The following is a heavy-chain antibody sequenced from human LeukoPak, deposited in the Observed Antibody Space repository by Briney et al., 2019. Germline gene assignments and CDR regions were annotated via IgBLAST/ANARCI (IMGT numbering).Heavy chain of an antibody. V-gene: IGHV3-30*18. Sequence: PGGSLRLSCAASGFTFSSYGMHWVRQAPGKGLEWVAVISYDGSNKYYADSVKGRFTISRDNSKNTLYLQMNSLRAEDTAVYYCAKDASDIVVVPAAIVEGYFDYWGQGTLVAVSS. D-gene: IGHD2-2*01. CDR1: GFTFSSYG. CDR2: ISYDGSNK. J-gene: IGHJ4*02. CDR3: AKDASDIVVVPAAIVEGYFDY.